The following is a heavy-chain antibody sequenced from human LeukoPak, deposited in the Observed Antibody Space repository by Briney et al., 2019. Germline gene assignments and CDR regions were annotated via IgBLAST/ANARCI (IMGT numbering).Heavy chain of an antibody. V-gene: IGHV5-51*01. Sequence: GESLKISCKGSGYSFTSYWIGWVRQMTGKGLEWMGIIYPGDSDTRYSPSFQGQVTISADKSVSTAYLRWSSLKASDTAMYYCARRQRGVAAAGTYYYYMDVWGKGTTVTVSS. J-gene: IGHJ6*03. CDR1: GYSFTSYW. CDR3: ARRQRGVAAAGTYYYYMDV. CDR2: IYPGDSDT. D-gene: IGHD6-13*01.